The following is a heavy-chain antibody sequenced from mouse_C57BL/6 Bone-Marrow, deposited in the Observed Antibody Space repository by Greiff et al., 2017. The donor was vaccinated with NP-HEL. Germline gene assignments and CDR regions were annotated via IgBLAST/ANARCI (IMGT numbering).Heavy chain of an antibody. CDR3: ARGVVEDAMDY. CDR2: ISYDGSN. CDR1: GYSITSGYY. D-gene: IGHD1-1*01. J-gene: IGHJ4*01. Sequence: DVKLQESGPGLVKPSQSLSLTCSVTGYSITSGYYWNWIRQFPGNKLEWMGYISYDGSNNYNPSLKNRISITRDTSKNQFFLKLNSVTTEDTATYYCARGVVEDAMDYWGQGTSVTVSS. V-gene: IGHV3-6*01.